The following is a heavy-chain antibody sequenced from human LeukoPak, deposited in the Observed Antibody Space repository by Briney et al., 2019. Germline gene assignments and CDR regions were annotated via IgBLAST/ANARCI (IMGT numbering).Heavy chain of an antibody. Sequence: PSETLSLTCTVSGGSISSYYWSWIRQPAGKGLEWIGRIYTSGSTNYNPSLKSRVTISVDTSKNQFSLKLSSVTAADTAVYYCAREAEYYYDSSGLAILEAFDIWGQGTMVTVSS. D-gene: IGHD3-22*01. V-gene: IGHV4-4*07. CDR2: IYTSGST. CDR1: GGSISSYY. J-gene: IGHJ3*02. CDR3: AREAEYYYDSSGLAILEAFDI.